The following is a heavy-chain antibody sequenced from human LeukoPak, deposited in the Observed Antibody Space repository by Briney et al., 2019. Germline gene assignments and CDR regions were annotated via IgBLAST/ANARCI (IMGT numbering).Heavy chain of an antibody. Sequence: SETLSLTCAVYGVSFSGYYWSWIRQPPGKGLEWIGEINHSGSTNYNPSLKSRVTISVDTSKNQFSLKLSSVTAADTAVYYCARGIRRSWLPLNWFDPWGQGTLVTVSS. CDR2: INHSGST. CDR3: ARGIRRSWLPLNWFDP. CDR1: GVSFSGYY. D-gene: IGHD5-12*01. J-gene: IGHJ5*02. V-gene: IGHV4-34*01.